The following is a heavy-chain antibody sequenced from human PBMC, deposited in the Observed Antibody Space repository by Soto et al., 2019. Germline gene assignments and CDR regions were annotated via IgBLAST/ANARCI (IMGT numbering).Heavy chain of an antibody. V-gene: IGHV3-30-3*01. J-gene: IGHJ4*02. CDR1: GFTFSSYA. D-gene: IGHD4-17*01. Sequence: GGSLRLSCAASGFTFSSYAMHWVRQAPGKGLEWVAVISYDGSNKYYADSVKGRFTISRDNSKNTLYLQMNSLRVEDTAVYYCARALGDYGDCWGQGTLVTVSS. CDR2: ISYDGSNK. CDR3: ARALGDYGDC.